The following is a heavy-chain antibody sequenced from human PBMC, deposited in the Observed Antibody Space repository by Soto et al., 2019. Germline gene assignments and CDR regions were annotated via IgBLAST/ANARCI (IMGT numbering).Heavy chain of an antibody. CDR2: VNNDGTDT. Sequence: EVQLVESGGGLVQPGGSLRLSCAASGFTFSNYWMYWVRQAPGKGLVWVSRVNNDGTDTTHADSVKGRFTISRDNAENTLYMQMNSLRPEDMAVYYCARGGLQHALDVWGQGSTVTVSS. CDR1: GFTFSNYW. D-gene: IGHD6-13*01. V-gene: IGHV3-74*03. CDR3: ARGGLQHALDV. J-gene: IGHJ6*02.